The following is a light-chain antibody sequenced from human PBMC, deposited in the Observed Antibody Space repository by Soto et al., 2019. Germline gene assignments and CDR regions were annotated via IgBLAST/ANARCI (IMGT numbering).Light chain of an antibody. CDR2: DVN. V-gene: IGLV2-14*03. CDR1: RSDIGAYNF. J-gene: IGLJ2*01. CDR3: TSWTTSTTMI. Sequence: QSALTQPASVSGSPGQSITISCTGTRSDIGAYNFVSWYQQHPGEVPKLILYDVNVRPSGVSNRFSGSKSGNTASLTISGLQAEDEADYSCTSWTTSTTMIFGGGTKLTVL.